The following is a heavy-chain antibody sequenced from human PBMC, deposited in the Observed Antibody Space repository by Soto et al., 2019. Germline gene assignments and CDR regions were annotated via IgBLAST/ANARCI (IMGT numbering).Heavy chain of an antibody. J-gene: IGHJ4*02. CDR2: IIPALGVE. D-gene: IGHD6-19*01. V-gene: IGHV1-69*02. CDR3: AAVAGTSAFVGYFEA. CDR1: GGTLSTYT. Sequence: QDLLVQSGTEVKKPGSSVRVSCKASGGTLSTYTLNWVRQAPGQGPEWMGRIIPALGVEDYAQKFQGRVTFSAVTSTDTAYMELSSLTFDDTAIYYCAAVAGTSAFVGYFEAWGQGTLVTVSS.